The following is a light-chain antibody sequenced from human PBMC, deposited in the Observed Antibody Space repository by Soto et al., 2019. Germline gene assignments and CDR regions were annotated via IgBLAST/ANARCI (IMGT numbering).Light chain of an antibody. J-gene: IGLJ3*02. V-gene: IGLV1-40*01. Sequence: QSVLTQPPSVSGAPGQTVTISCTGSSSNIGADYDVHWYQQFPGAAPKLLIYYNNNRPSGVPDRFSGYKSGTSASLAITGLQAEDEGDYFCQAYDRGLSGGVFGGGTKLTVL. CDR3: QAYDRGLSGGV. CDR1: SSNIGADYD. CDR2: YNN.